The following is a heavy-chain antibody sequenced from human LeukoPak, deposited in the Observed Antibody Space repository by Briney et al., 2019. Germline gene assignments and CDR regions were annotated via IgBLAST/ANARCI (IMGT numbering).Heavy chain of an antibody. J-gene: IGHJ4*02. D-gene: IGHD6-19*01. CDR3: ARHGSGIAVAGTPSYFDY. CDR2: IYYSGST. Sequence: SETLSLTCTVSGGSISSRRYSWGWIRQPPGKGLEWIGSIYYSGSTYYNPSLKSRVTISVDTSKNQFSLKLSSVTAADTAVYYCARHGSGIAVAGTPSYFDYWGQGTLVTVSS. V-gene: IGHV4-39*01. CDR1: GGSISSRRYS.